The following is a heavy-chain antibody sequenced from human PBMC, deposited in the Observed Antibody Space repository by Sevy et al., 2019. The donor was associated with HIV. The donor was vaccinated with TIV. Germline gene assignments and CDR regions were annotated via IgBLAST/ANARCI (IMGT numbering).Heavy chain of an antibody. J-gene: IGHJ1*01. D-gene: IGHD1-26*01. CDR2: IKQDGSEK. CDR1: GFTFSSYW. V-gene: IGHV3-7*03. Sequence: GGSLRLSCAASGFTFSSYWMSWVRQAPGKGLEWVANIKQDGSEKYYVDSEKGRFTISRDNAKNSLYLQMNSLRAEDTAVYYCARDGVGATDAEYFQHWGQGTLVTVSS. CDR3: ARDGVGATDAEYFQH.